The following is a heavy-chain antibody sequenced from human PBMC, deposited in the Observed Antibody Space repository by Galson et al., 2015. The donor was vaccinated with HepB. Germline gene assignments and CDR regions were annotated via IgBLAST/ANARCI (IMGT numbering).Heavy chain of an antibody. V-gene: IGHV3-66*01. J-gene: IGHJ3*01. CDR2: NYTGGTA. D-gene: IGHD4-17*01. Sequence: SLRLSCAASGFTVNSNYMTWVCQAPGKGLEWVSVNYTGGTAYYADSVQARFTISRDTSGNTVHLHMSSLRAEDTAIYYCARGLDYGDSHAFDLWGQGTMVTVS. CDR3: ARGLDYGDSHAFDL. CDR1: GFTVNSNY.